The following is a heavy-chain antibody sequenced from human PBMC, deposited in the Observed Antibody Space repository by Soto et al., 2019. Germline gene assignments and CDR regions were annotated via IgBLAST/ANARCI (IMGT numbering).Heavy chain of an antibody. CDR3: ARDGAYCSGTGCRDYYHYMDV. CDR1: GFSFSDYS. V-gene: IGHV3-21*01. J-gene: IGHJ6*03. CDR2: ISGSSSYI. Sequence: EVQLVESGGGLVKPGGSLRLSCAASGFSFSDYSMNWVRQAPGKGLEWVSSISGSSSYIYYADSLKGRVTVSRDNAEKSLYLQMNSLRAEDTAVYYCARDGAYCSGTGCRDYYHYMDVWGKGTTVTDSS. D-gene: IGHD2-2*01.